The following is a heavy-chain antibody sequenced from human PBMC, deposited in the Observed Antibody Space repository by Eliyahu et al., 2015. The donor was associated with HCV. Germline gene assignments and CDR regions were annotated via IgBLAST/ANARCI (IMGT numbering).Heavy chain of an antibody. Sequence: QMVQSGAEVKKPGASVKVSCKSSGYTFTDFGFSWVRQAPGQGLEWMGWVSTYNGDTKSTEKFQGRLTMTTVTYASTAYMELRNLRSDDSAVYFCARDLNTRGVDGMDVWGHGTKVTVSS. CDR1: GYTFTDFG. CDR2: VSTYNGDT. CDR3: ARDLNTRGVDGMDV. V-gene: IGHV1-18*04. D-gene: IGHD6-25*01. J-gene: IGHJ6*02.